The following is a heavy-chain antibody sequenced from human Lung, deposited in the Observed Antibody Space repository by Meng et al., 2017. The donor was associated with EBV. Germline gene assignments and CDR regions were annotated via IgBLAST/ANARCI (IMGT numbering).Heavy chain of an antibody. J-gene: IGHJ4*02. Sequence: QVQLVQSGAEVKKPGASVKVSCKTSGYTFTNFAITWVRQAPGQGLEWMGWISGYNGYTNSAQKFQGRVTMTTDTSTNTAYMELRSLGFDDTAVYYCAREHDYGGNFYYLDSWGQGTLVTVSS. CDR2: ISGYNGYT. CDR1: GYTFTNFA. V-gene: IGHV1-18*01. D-gene: IGHD4-23*01. CDR3: AREHDYGGNFYYLDS.